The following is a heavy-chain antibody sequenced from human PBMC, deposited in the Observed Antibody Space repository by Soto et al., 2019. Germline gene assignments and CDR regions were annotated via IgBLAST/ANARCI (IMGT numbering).Heavy chain of an antibody. CDR1: GFTFSSYA. D-gene: IGHD2-8*01. Sequence: GGSLRLSCAASGFTFSSYAMSWVRQAPGKGLEWVSAISGSGGSTYYADSVKGRFTISRDNSKNTLYLQMNSLRAEDTAVYYCAKRTGNGRYYYYYYGMDVWGQGTTVTVSS. CDR3: AKRTGNGRYYYYYYGMDV. V-gene: IGHV3-23*01. CDR2: ISGSGGST. J-gene: IGHJ6*02.